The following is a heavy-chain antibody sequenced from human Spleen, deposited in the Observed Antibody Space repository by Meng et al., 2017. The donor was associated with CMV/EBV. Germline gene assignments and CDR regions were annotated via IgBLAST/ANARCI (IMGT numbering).Heavy chain of an antibody. CDR2: IYTSGST. Sequence: QVQLQESGPGLVKPSQTLSLTCTVSGGSISSGSYYWSWIRQPAGKGLEWIGRIYTSGSTNYNPSLKSRVTISVDTSKNQFSLKLSSVTAADTAVYYCASCERGQQLVTPFDPWGQGTLVTVSS. CDR1: GGSISSGSYY. CDR3: ASCERGQQLVTPFDP. V-gene: IGHV4-61*02. J-gene: IGHJ5*02. D-gene: IGHD6-13*01.